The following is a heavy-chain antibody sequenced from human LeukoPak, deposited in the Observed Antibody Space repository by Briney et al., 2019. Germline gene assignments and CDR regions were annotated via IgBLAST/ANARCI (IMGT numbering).Heavy chain of an antibody. CDR2: INPNSGGT. CDR3: ARDLVYSGYETFDY. CDR1: GYTFTGYY. Sequence: ASVKVSCKASGYTFTGYYMHWVRQAPGQGLEWMGWINPNSGGTNYAQKFQGRVTTTRDTSISTAYMELSRLRSDDTAVYYCARDLVYSGYETFDYWGQGTLVTVSS. D-gene: IGHD5-12*01. J-gene: IGHJ4*02. V-gene: IGHV1-2*02.